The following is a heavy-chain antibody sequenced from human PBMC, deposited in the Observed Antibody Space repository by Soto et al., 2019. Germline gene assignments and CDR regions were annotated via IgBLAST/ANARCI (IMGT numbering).Heavy chain of an antibody. Sequence: VQLAQSGAEVKKPGASVKVSCKTSGDSFNDYYIHWVRQAPGQGLEWMGWINPNGGATKYAQKFQGRVTVTRDTSIRTVYMELSSLRSDDTAVYYCARESGGATATLDYYYCYMDVWGKGTTVTVSS. CDR3: ARESGGATATLDYYYCYMDV. D-gene: IGHD5-12*01. CDR2: INPNGGAT. V-gene: IGHV1-2*02. CDR1: GDSFNDYY. J-gene: IGHJ6*03.